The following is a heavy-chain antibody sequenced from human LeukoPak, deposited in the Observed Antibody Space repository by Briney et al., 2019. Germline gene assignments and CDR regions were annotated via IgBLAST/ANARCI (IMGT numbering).Heavy chain of an antibody. J-gene: IGHJ4*02. Sequence: GGSLRLSCAASGFTFHQYAIHWVRQVPGKGLEWVSGISWDSGSIGYADSVKGRFTISRDSAKSSVYLQMNSLRPEDTALYYCAKDKAPLYSGYDWDLDFWGQGTLVTVSS. CDR2: ISWDSGSI. CDR1: GFTFHQYA. CDR3: AKDKAPLYSGYDWDLDF. D-gene: IGHD5-12*01. V-gene: IGHV3-9*01.